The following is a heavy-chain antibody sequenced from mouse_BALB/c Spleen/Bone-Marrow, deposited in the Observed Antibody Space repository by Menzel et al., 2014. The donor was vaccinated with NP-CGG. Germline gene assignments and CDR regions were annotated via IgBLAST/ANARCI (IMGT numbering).Heavy chain of an antibody. V-gene: IGHV3-1*02. CDR2: IHYSSST. CDR1: GYSITSGYS. CDR3: ARGGYYGSSYFDY. Sequence: ESGPDLVKPSQSLSLPCTVTGYSITSGYSWHWIRQLPGNKLEWMGYIHYSSSTNYNPSLKSRISITRDTSKNQFFLQLNSVTTEDTATYYCARGGYYGSSYFDYWGQGTTLTVSS. J-gene: IGHJ2*01. D-gene: IGHD1-1*01.